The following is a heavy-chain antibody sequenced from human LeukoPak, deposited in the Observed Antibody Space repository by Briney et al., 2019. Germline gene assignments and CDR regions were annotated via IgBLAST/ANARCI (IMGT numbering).Heavy chain of an antibody. J-gene: IGHJ4*02. D-gene: IGHD4-23*01. Sequence: GGSLRLSCAASGFTFSSFSMHWVRQAPGNGLDWVAVISNDGSHRYYADSVKGRFTISRDNSKNTLSLEMNTLRPEGTALFYCARDPNRLADYGGDYFDHWGQGTLVTVSS. CDR2: ISNDGSHR. CDR3: ARDPNRLADYGGDYFDH. V-gene: IGHV3-30*04. CDR1: GFTFSSFS.